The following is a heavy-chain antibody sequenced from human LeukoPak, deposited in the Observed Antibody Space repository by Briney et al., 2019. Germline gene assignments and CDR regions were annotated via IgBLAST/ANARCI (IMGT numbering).Heavy chain of an antibody. J-gene: IGHJ4*02. CDR3: ARDHHGLDY. Sequence: NPSKTLSLTCTVSGGSISSYYWSWIRQPPGKGLQWIGYIYYSGSTNYNPSLKSRVTISVDTSKNQFSLKLTSVTAADTAVYYCARDHHGLDYWGQGTLVTVSS. CDR2: IYYSGST. D-gene: IGHD1-14*01. CDR1: GGSISSYY. V-gene: IGHV4-59*01.